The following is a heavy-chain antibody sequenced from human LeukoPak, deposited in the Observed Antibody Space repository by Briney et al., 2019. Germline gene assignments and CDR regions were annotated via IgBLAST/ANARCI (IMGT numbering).Heavy chain of an antibody. D-gene: IGHD6-13*01. Sequence: SETLSLTCTVSGGSISSGDYYWSWIRQPPGKGPEWIGYIYYSGSTYYNPSLKSRVTISVDTSKNQFSLKLTSVTAADTAVYYCARVWAAAGTFYFDYWGQGTLVTVSS. CDR3: ARVWAAAGTFYFDY. J-gene: IGHJ4*02. CDR1: GGSISSGDYY. V-gene: IGHV4-30-4*02. CDR2: IYYSGST.